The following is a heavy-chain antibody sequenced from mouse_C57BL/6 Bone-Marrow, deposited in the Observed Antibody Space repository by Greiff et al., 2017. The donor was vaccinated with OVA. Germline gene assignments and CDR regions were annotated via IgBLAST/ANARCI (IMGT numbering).Heavy chain of an antibody. Sequence: QVQLQQSGPGLVAPSQSLSITCTVSGFSLTSYGVDWVRQPPGQGLEWLGVIWGGGSTNYNSALLSRLSISKDNSNSQVFLKMNSLQTDDTAMYYCASYYYGSSPAWFAYWGQGTLVTVSA. CDR2: IWGGGST. D-gene: IGHD1-1*01. J-gene: IGHJ3*01. V-gene: IGHV2-9*01. CDR1: GFSLTSYG. CDR3: ASYYYGSSPAWFAY.